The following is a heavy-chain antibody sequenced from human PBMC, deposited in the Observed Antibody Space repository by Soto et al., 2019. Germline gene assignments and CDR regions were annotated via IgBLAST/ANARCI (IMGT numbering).Heavy chain of an antibody. V-gene: IGHV1-8*01. CDR1: GYTFTSFD. Sequence: QVQLVQSGAEVGRPGASVRVSCQASGYTFTSFDIIWVRQATGEGLEWLGWMNPASGDTGYVQKFQGRVTMTRDTSIGAAYLELNSLRSEDTAVYYCVRSRGGTGVHFDYWGQGTLVTVSS. D-gene: IGHD7-27*01. CDR2: MNPASGDT. CDR3: VRSRGGTGVHFDY. J-gene: IGHJ4*02.